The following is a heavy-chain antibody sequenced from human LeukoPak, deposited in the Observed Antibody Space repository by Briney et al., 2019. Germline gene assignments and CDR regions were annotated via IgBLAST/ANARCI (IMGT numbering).Heavy chain of an antibody. CDR2: IYTSGSN. CDR3: AMQYYYGSGSYPVDY. V-gene: IGHV4-61*02. D-gene: IGHD3-10*01. CDR1: GGSISSGSYY. J-gene: IGHJ4*02. Sequence: SETLSLTCAVYGGSISSGSYYWSWIRQPAGKGLEWIGRIYTSGSNNYNPSCKTRVPISVDTSKNQFSLKLSSVTAADTAVYYCAMQYYYGSGSYPVDYWGQGTLVTVSS.